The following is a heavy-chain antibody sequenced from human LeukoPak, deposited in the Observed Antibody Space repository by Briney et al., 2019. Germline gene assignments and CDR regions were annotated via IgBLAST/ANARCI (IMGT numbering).Heavy chain of an antibody. D-gene: IGHD6-13*01. CDR1: GGSISSYY. Sequence: SETLSLTCTVSGGSISSYYWSWIRQPAGRGLEWIGRIYTSGSTNYNPSLKSRVTISVDSSKNQFSLKLTSVTAADTAVYYCATVAAAGNGPTIFDPWGQGTLVTVSS. CDR2: IYTSGST. V-gene: IGHV4-4*07. J-gene: IGHJ5*02. CDR3: ATVAAAGNGPTIFDP.